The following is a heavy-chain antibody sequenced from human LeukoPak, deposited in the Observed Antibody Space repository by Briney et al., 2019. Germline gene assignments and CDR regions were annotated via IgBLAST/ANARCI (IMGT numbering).Heavy chain of an antibody. CDR1: GFTFSSYA. D-gene: IGHD3-9*01. J-gene: IGHJ4*02. CDR2: ISGSGGST. CDR3: AKDGVPYFDWLAYFDY. V-gene: IGHV3-23*01. Sequence: GGSLRLSCAASGFTFSSYAMSWVRQAPGKGLEWVSAISGSGGSTYYADSVKGRFTISRDNSKNTLYLQMNSLRAEDTAAYYCAKDGVPYFDWLAYFDYWGQGTLVTVSS.